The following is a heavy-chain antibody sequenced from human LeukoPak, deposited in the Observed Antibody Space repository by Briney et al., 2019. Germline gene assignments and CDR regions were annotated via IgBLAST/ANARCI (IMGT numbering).Heavy chain of an antibody. CDR3: ARWTSYYYDSSGSFDY. CDR1: GFTFSSYW. V-gene: IGHV3-7*01. Sequence: GGSLRLSCAASGFTFSSYWMSWVRQAPGKGLEWVANIKQDGSEKYYVDSVKGRFTISRDNAKNSLYLQMNSLRAEDTAVYYCARWTSYYYDSSGSFDYWGQGTLATVSS. D-gene: IGHD3-22*01. CDR2: IKQDGSEK. J-gene: IGHJ4*02.